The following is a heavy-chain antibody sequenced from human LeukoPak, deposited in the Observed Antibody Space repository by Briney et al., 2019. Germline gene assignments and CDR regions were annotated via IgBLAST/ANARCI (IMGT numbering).Heavy chain of an antibody. CDR2: INPSGGST. V-gene: IGHV1-46*01. J-gene: IGHJ5*02. CDR1: GYTFTSYG. CDR3: AREVVVVPAAMEDWFDP. D-gene: IGHD2-2*01. Sequence: ASVKVSCKASGYTFTSYGISWVRQAPGQGLEWMGIINPSGGSTSYAQKFQGRVTMTRDMSTSTVYMELSSLRSEDTAVYYCAREVVVVPAAMEDWFDPWGQGTLVTVSS.